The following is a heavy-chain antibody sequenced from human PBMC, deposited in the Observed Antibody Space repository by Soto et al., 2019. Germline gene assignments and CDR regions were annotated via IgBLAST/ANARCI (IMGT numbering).Heavy chain of an antibody. Sequence: QVQLVQSGTEVKKPGASVKVSCVASGYTFTHYGINWVRQAPGQGLEWMGWISAYNGNTDYAHNLQDRVTMTTDTSTRTVYMELRSLRSDDSALYYCARSDLKLRAFDYWGQGTLVTVSS. J-gene: IGHJ4*02. CDR3: ARSDLKLRAFDY. CDR1: GYTFTHYG. D-gene: IGHD1-7*01. V-gene: IGHV1-18*01. CDR2: ISAYNGNT.